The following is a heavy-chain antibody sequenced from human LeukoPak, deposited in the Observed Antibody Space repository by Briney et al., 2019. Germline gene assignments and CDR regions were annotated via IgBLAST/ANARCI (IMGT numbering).Heavy chain of an antibody. V-gene: IGHV3-21*01. CDR3: ARDMPGLVVPHQH. CDR2: ISSSSSYI. Sequence: GGSLRLSCAASGFTFSSYSMNWVSQAPGKGLEWVSSISSSSSYIYYADSVKGRFTISRDNAKNSLYLQINSLRAEDTAVYYCARDMPGLVVPHQHWGQGTLVTVSS. J-gene: IGHJ1*01. D-gene: IGHD2-15*01. CDR1: GFTFSSYS.